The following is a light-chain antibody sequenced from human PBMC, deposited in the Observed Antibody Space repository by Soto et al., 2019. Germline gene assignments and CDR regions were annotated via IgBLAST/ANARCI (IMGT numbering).Light chain of an antibody. J-gene: IGKJ5*01. CDR3: QQLNSYLIT. Sequence: DIQLTQSPSFLSASVRDRVTITCRASRGISSYLAWYQQKPGKAPKLLIYAASTLQTGVPSRFSGSGSGTEFTLTISSLQPEDFATYYCQQLNSYLITFGQGTRLEI. CDR2: AAS. V-gene: IGKV1-9*01. CDR1: RGISSY.